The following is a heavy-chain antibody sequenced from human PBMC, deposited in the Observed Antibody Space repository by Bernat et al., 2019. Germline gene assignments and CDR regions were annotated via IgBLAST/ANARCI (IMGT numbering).Heavy chain of an antibody. Sequence: QLQLQESGPGLVKPSETLSLSCTVSGGSISSSGYYGGWIRQPPGKGLEWIGSIYYSGSTYYNPSLKSRVTISVDTSKNQFSLKLSSVTAADTAVYYCARLGYCSSTSCYAFDIWGQGTMVTVSS. D-gene: IGHD2-2*01. CDR1: GGSISSSGYY. V-gene: IGHV4-39*01. CDR3: ARLGYCSSTSCYAFDI. J-gene: IGHJ3*02. CDR2: IYYSGST.